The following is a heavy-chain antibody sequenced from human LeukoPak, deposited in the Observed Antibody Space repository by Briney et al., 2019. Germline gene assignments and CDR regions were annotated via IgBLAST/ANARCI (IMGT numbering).Heavy chain of an antibody. Sequence: SETLSLTCAVYGGSFSSYYWSWIRQPPGKGLEWIGEINHSGSTNYNPSLKSQVTISVDTSKNQFSLKLSSVTAADTAVYYCARDRYCSSTSCYYYYYGMDVWGQGTTVTVSS. CDR3: ARDRYCSSTSCYYYYYGMDV. V-gene: IGHV4-34*01. D-gene: IGHD2-2*01. J-gene: IGHJ6*02. CDR1: GGSFSSYY. CDR2: INHSGST.